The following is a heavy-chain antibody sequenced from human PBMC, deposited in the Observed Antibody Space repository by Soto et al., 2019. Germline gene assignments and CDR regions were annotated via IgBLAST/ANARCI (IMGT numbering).Heavy chain of an antibody. J-gene: IGHJ5*02. CDR2: IFYLGSS. D-gene: IGHD3-3*02. V-gene: IGHV4-39*01. CDR3: ARHSLALRKDNWFDP. Sequence: SETLSLTCTVSGDSIISSDFYWGWVRQPPGKGLEWIGSIFYLGSSYYNPSLKSRVTMSVDTSKNQFSLRLRSVTAADTALYFCARHSLALRKDNWFDPWGQGIMVTVSS. CDR1: GDSIISSDFY.